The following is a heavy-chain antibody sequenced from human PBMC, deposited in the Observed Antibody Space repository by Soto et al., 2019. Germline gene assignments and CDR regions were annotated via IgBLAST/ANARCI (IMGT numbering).Heavy chain of an antibody. D-gene: IGHD3-22*01. CDR3: ARGSSYDSSGYYPDYYYGMDV. Sequence: SVKVSCKASGGTFSSYAISWVRQAPGQGLEWMGGIIPIFGTANYAQKFQGRVTITADESTSTAYMELSSLRSEDTAVYYCARGSSYDSSGYYPDYYYGMDVWGQGTTVTVSS. J-gene: IGHJ6*02. CDR1: GGTFSSYA. CDR2: IIPIFGTA. V-gene: IGHV1-69*13.